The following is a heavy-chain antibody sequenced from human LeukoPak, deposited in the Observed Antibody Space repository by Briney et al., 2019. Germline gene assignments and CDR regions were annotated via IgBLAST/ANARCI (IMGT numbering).Heavy chain of an antibody. CDR1: GFTLSSNW. CDR2: IDNHGSGT. V-gene: IGHV3-74*01. Sequence: GGSLRLSCAVSGFTLSSNWMHWVRQVPGEGLVWVSRIDNHGSGTSYADSVRGRFAISRDNSQNTLHLQMNSLRAEDTAVYYCARDGIHGMDVWGQGTTVTVSS. J-gene: IGHJ6*02. CDR3: ARDGIHGMDV.